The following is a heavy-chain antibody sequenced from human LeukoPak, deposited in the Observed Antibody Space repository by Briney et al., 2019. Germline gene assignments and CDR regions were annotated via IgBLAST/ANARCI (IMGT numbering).Heavy chain of an antibody. CDR1: GGSISNNNYY. CDR2: IYYSGST. V-gene: IGHV4-39*07. Sequence: SETLSLTRTVSGGSISNNNYYWGWVRQPPGKGLEWIGSIYYSGSTYYNPSLKNRVTISVDTSKNQFSLKLSSVTAADTAVYYCARYSSSSFDPWGQGTLVTVSS. J-gene: IGHJ5*02. D-gene: IGHD6-13*01. CDR3: ARYSSSSFDP.